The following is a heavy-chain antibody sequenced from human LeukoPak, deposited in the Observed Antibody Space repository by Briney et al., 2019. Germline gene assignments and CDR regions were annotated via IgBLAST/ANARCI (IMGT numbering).Heavy chain of an antibody. D-gene: IGHD6-19*01. CDR2: ISYDGSTK. V-gene: IGHV3-30*04. J-gene: IGHJ4*02. CDR3: VRGGYNSGWD. Sequence: GGSLRLSCAASGFTFSVLAMHWVRQAPGKGLHWVAAISYDGSTKLYADSVKGRFTISRDNSKNTLFLQMNSLGTEDTAVYYCVRGGYNSGWDWGQGTLVTVSS. CDR1: GFTFSVLA.